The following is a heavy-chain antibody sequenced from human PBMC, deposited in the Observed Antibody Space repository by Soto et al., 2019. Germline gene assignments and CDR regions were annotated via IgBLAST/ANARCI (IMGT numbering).Heavy chain of an antibody. CDR2: IYYSGST. CDR3: ARTKVVPADPLDY. J-gene: IGHJ4*02. D-gene: IGHD2-2*01. CDR1: GGSISSSSYY. Sequence: QLQLQESGPGLVKPSETLSLTCTVSGGSISSSSYYWGWIRQPPGKGLEWIGSIYYSGSTYYNPSLKSGVIISVHTSKNQFPLTLSSVTAADTAVYYCARTKVVPADPLDYWGQGTPVTVSS. V-gene: IGHV4-39*01.